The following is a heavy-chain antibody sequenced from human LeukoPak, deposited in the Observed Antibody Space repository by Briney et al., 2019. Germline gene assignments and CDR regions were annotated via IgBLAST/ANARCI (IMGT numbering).Heavy chain of an antibody. V-gene: IGHV4-38-2*01. J-gene: IGHJ4*02. CDR2: IYYSGST. CDR1: GFTFSDYY. Sequence: PGGSLRLSCAASGFTFSDYYMSWIRQPPGKGLEWIGSIYYSGSTYYNPSLKSRVTISVDTSKNQFSLKLSSVTAADTAVYYCARRKVSTVTTMGGFDYWGQGTLVTVSS. CDR3: ARRKVSTVTTMGGFDY. D-gene: IGHD4-17*01.